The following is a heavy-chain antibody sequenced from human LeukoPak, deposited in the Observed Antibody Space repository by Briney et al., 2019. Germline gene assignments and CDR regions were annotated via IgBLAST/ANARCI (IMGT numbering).Heavy chain of an antibody. J-gene: IGHJ4*02. D-gene: IGHD3-9*01. CDR2: IYSGGST. V-gene: IGHV3-66*01. CDR3: ARAPLVSYFDY. CDR1: GFTVSSNY. Sequence: GGSLRLSCAASGFTVSSNYMSWVRQAPGKGLEWVSVIYSGGSTYYADSVKGRFTISRDNSKNTLYLQMNSLRAEDTAVCYCARAPLVSYFDYWGQGTLVTVSS.